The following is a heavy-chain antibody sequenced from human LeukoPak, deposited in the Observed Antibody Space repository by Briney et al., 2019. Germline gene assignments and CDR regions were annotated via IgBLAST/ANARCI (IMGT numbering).Heavy chain of an antibody. CDR3: ARWYSSSWYGEYFDY. V-gene: IGHV4-59*01. CDR2: IYYSGST. CDR1: GGSISSYY. Sequence: PSETLSLTCIVSGGSISSYYWSWIRQPPGKGLEWIGYIYYSGSTNYNPSLKSRVTISVDTSKNQFSLKLSSVTAADTAVYYCARWYSSSWYGEYFDYWGQGTLVTVSS. D-gene: IGHD6-13*01. J-gene: IGHJ4*02.